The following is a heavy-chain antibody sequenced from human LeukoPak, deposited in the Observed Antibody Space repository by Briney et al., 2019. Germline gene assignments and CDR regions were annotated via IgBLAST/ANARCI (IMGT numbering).Heavy chain of an antibody. Sequence: VASVKVSCKASGYTFTGYYMHWVRQAPGQGREWMGWINPNSGGTNYAQKFQGRVTMTRDTSISTAYMELSRLRSDDTAVYYCARDPITGTTYFDYWGQGTLVTVSS. J-gene: IGHJ4*02. D-gene: IGHD1-20*01. CDR1: GYTFTGYY. CDR3: ARDPITGTTYFDY. CDR2: INPNSGGT. V-gene: IGHV1-2*02.